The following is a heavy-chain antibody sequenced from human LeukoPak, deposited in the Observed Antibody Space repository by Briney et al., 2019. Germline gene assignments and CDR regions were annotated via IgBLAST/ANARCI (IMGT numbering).Heavy chain of an antibody. CDR1: GFTFSAYA. J-gene: IGHJ4*02. D-gene: IGHD6-19*01. CDR3: ARDQWLVPRGPFDY. CDR2: ISYDGSNK. Sequence: GGSLRLSCAASGFTFSAYAMHWVRQAPGKGLEWVAVISYDGSNKYYADSVKGRFTISRDNSKNTLHLQMNSLRAEDTAVYYCARDQWLVPRGPFDYWGQGTLVTVSS. V-gene: IGHV3-30*04.